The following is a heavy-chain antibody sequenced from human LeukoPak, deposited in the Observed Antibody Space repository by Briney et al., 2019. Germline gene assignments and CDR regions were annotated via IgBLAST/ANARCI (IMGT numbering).Heavy chain of an antibody. V-gene: IGHV3-48*03. Sequence: PGGSLRLSCAASGFTFSNFEMNWVRQAPGKGLEWVSYISSSGSTIHYADSVKGRFTISRDNAKNSLYLQMNSLRGEDTAVYYCAREAGGYSYGLDAFDIWGQGTTVTVSS. CDR2: ISSSGSTI. J-gene: IGHJ3*02. CDR3: AREAGGYSYGLDAFDI. D-gene: IGHD5-18*01. CDR1: GFTFSNFE.